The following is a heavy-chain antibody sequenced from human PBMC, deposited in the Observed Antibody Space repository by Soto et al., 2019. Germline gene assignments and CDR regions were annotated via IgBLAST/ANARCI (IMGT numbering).Heavy chain of an antibody. D-gene: IGHD3-10*01. Sequence: ASVKVSCKASGYTFTSYGISWVRQAPGQGLEWMGWISAYNGNTNYAQKLQGRVTMTTDTSTSTAYMELRSLRSDDTAVYYCARLGDRAPKYNWFDPWGQGTLVTVSS. CDR1: GYTFTSYG. CDR2: ISAYNGNT. CDR3: ARLGDRAPKYNWFDP. V-gene: IGHV1-18*01. J-gene: IGHJ5*02.